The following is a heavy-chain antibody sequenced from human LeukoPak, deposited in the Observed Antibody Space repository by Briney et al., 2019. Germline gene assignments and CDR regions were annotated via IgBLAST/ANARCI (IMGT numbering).Heavy chain of an antibody. D-gene: IGHD6-19*01. J-gene: IGHJ4*02. CDR1: GYTFTSYD. CDR3: ARLPYSSGWYWN. Sequence: GASVKVSCKASGYTFTSYDINWVRQATGQGLEWMGWMNPNSGNTGYAQKFQGRVTMTRNTSISTAYMELSSLRSEDTAVYYCARLPYSSGWYWNWGQGTLVTVSS. CDR2: MNPNSGNT. V-gene: IGHV1-8*01.